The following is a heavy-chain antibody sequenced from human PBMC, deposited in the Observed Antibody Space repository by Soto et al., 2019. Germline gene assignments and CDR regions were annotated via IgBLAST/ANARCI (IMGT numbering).Heavy chain of an antibody. CDR1: GGSVSSNSYS. CDR3: ARQSEYYYASGRAAPLYGMDV. J-gene: IGHJ6*02. D-gene: IGHD3-10*01. V-gene: IGHV4-39*01. CDR2: IYSNDNT. Sequence: PSETLSLTCTVSGGSVSSNSYSWGWVRQSPGKGLEWIGTIYSNDNTHYNPSLKSRVTISVDTSKNQFSLKLSSVTAADTAVYYCARQSEYYYASGRAAPLYGMDVWGQGTTVTVS.